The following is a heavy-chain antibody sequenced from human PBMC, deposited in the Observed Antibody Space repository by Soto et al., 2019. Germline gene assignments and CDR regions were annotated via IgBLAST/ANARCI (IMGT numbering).Heavy chain of an antibody. D-gene: IGHD3-10*01. Sequence: QVQLVQSGAEVKKPGSSVKVSCKASGGTFSSYTISWVRQAPGQGLEWMGRIIPILGIANYAQKFQGRVTXTXDTXTSTAYMELSSLRSEDTAVYYCARDPPKNGSPADYWGQGTLVTVSS. V-gene: IGHV1-69*08. J-gene: IGHJ4*02. CDR3: ARDPPKNGSPADY. CDR1: GGTFSSYT. CDR2: IIPILGIA.